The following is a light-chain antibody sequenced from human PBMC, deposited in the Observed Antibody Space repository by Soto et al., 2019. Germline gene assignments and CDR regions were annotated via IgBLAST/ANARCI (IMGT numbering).Light chain of an antibody. V-gene: IGKV1-27*01. CDR1: QGIRNY. Sequence: DIQMTQSPSSLSASVGDRVTITCRASQGIRNYLAWYQQKPGKVPKLLIYAASTLQTGVPSRFSGSGSGTDFTLTISSLQPEDVATYYCQRYNSDPWAFGQGTKVEIK. CDR2: AAS. CDR3: QRYNSDPWA. J-gene: IGKJ1*01.